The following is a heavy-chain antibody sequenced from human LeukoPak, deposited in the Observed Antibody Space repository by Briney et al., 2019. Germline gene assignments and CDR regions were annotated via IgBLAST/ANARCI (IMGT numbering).Heavy chain of an antibody. Sequence: GGSLRLSCAASGSTFSSYAMTWVRQAPGKGLEWVSVISASGSGSGTYYADSVKGRFTISRDNPMNTLYLQMNNLRAEDTAVYYCAKDQEHFGSYGNLDYWGQGTLVTVSS. CDR3: AKDQEHFGSYGNLDY. D-gene: IGHD1-26*01. V-gene: IGHV3-23*01. CDR1: GSTFSSYA. J-gene: IGHJ4*02. CDR2: ISASGSGSGT.